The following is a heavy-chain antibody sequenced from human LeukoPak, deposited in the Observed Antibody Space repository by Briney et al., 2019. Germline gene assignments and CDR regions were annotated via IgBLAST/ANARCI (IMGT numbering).Heavy chain of an antibody. V-gene: IGHV1-18*01. CDR3: ARGSFSVTNRHLKPFDY. D-gene: IGHD4-17*01. J-gene: IGHJ4*02. CDR1: GFSFTMYG. Sequence: SCAASGFSFTMYGIHWVRQAPGKGLEWMGWISAYNGNTNYAQKLQGRVTMTTDTSTSTAYMELRSLRSDDTAVYYCARGSFSVTNRHLKPFDYWGQGTLVTVSS. CDR2: ISAYNGNT.